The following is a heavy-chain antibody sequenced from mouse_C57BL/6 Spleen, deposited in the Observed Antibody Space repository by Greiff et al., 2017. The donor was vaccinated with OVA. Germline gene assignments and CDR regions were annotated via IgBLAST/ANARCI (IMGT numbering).Heavy chain of an antibody. D-gene: IGHD2-14*01. J-gene: IGHJ4*01. CDR1: GYAFSSYW. CDR3: ARGGGGTYAMDY. V-gene: IGHV1-80*01. Sequence: QVQLKESGAELVKPGASVKISCKASGYAFSSYWMNWVKQRPGKGLEWIGQIYPGDGDTNYNGKFKGKATLTADKSSSTAYMQLSSLTSEDSAVYFCARGGGGTYAMDYWGQGTSVTVSS. CDR2: IYPGDGDT.